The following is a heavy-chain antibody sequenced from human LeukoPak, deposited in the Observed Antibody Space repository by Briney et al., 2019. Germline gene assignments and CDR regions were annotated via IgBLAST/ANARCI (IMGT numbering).Heavy chain of an antibody. CDR2: ISGDTGKT. CDR3: ARAEKYCSGTSCYHKWIDP. D-gene: IGHD2-2*01. J-gene: IGHJ5*02. Sequence: QPGGSLRLSCAASGFTFSSHAMSWVRQAPGKGLEWVSSISGDTGKTYYADSVKGRFTISRDNSKSTLYLQMNSLRAEDTALYYCARAEKYCSGTSCYHKWIDPWGQGTLVTVSS. CDR1: GFTFSSHA. V-gene: IGHV3-23*01.